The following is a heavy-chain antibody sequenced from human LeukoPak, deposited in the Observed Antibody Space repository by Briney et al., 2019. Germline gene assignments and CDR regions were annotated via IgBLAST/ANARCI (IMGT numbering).Heavy chain of an antibody. CDR1: GFTFINAW. CDR3: TTAGQSGYYDSSGYYYFDY. V-gene: IGHV3-15*01. CDR2: IKSKTDGGTR. Sequence: GGSLRLSCAASGFTFINAWMSWVRQAPGKGLEWVGRIKSKTDGGTRDYAAPVKGRFTISRDDSNNMLYLQMNSLKTEDTAVYYCTTAGQSGYYDSSGYYYFDYWGQGTLVTVSS. D-gene: IGHD3-22*01. J-gene: IGHJ4*02.